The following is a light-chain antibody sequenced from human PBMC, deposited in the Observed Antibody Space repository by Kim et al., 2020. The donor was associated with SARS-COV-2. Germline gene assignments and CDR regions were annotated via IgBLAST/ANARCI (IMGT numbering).Light chain of an antibody. CDR3: NSRDSSGNHWV. CDR2: GKN. CDR1: SLRSYY. Sequence: ALGQTVRITCQGDSLRSYYASWYQQKPGQAPVLVIYGKNTRPSGIPDRFSGSSSGNTASLTITGAQAEDEADYYCNSRDSSGNHWVFGGGIQLTVL. J-gene: IGLJ3*02. V-gene: IGLV3-19*01.